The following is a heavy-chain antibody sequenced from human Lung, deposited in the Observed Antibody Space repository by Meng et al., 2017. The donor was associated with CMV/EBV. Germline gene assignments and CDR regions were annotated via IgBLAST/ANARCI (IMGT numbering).Heavy chain of an antibody. CDR3: ARVNLSRGYCSSTNFYRANWFDH. CDR2: IYYSGST. J-gene: IGHJ5*02. V-gene: IGHV4-61*01. Sequence: SETLSLTCTVSGGSVSSGCYYWSWIRQPPGKGLEWIGYIYYSGSTNYNPSLKSRVTISVDTSKNQFSLKLSSVTAADTAVYYCARVNLSRGYCSSTNFYRANWFDHWGQGTLVTVSS. D-gene: IGHD2-2*01. CDR1: GGSVSSGCYY.